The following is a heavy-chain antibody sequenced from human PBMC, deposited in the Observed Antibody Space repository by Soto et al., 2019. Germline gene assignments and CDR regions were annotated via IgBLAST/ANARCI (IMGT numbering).Heavy chain of an antibody. V-gene: IGHV3-7*01. CDR2: IKQDGSEK. CDR3: ARDWCGSSGGSCYHDY. Sequence: GGSLRLSCAASGFTFSSYWMSWVRQAPGKGLEWVANIKQDGSEKYYVDSVKGRFTISRDNAKNSLYLQMNSLRAEDTAVYYCARDWCGSSGGSCYHDYWGQGTLVTVSS. J-gene: IGHJ4*02. CDR1: GFTFSSYW. D-gene: IGHD2-15*01.